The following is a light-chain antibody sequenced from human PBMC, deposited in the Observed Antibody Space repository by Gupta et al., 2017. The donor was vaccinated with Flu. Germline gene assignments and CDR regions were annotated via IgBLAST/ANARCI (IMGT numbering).Light chain of an antibody. V-gene: IGLV3-10*01. Sequence: SYELTQLPSVSVPPGQTARIPCPGDALPKKYAYWYRQKSGQAPVLVIYEDNKRPSGSHERFACYTARTMAILTIRGAHVEDGAYCYCYSKDSSGNLGGFGGGTKLTVL. CDR2: EDN. J-gene: IGLJ3*02. CDR1: ALPKKY. CDR3: YSKDSSGNLGG.